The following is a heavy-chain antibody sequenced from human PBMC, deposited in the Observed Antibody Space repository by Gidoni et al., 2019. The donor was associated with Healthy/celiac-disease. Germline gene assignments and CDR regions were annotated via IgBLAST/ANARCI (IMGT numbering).Heavy chain of an antibody. J-gene: IGHJ4*02. CDR3: AKDIGYSGSSPDY. CDR2: ISWNSGSI. CDR1: GFTFDDYA. V-gene: IGHV3-9*01. Sequence: EVQLVESGGGLVQPGRSLRLSCAASGFTFDDYAMHWVRQAPGKGLEWVSGISWNSGSIGYADSVKGRFTISRDNAKNSLYLQMNSLRAEDTALYYCAKDIGYSGSSPDYWGQGTLVTVSS. D-gene: IGHD1-26*01.